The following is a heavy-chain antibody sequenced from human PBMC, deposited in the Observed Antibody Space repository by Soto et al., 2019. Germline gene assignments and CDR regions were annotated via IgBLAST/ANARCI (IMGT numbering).Heavy chain of an antibody. CDR2: IYYSGST. Sequence: TSETLSLTCPVSGGSISSYYWSWIRQPPGKGLEWIGYIYYSGSTNYNPSLKSRVTISVDTSKNQFSLKLSSVTAADTAVYYCARGSRPVIFDYWGQGTLVTVSS. CDR1: GGSISSYY. J-gene: IGHJ4*02. CDR3: ARGSRPVIFDY. V-gene: IGHV4-59*01. D-gene: IGHD6-25*01.